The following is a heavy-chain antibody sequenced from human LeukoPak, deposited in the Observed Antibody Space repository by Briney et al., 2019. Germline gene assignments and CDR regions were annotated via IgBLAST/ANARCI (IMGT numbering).Heavy chain of an antibody. J-gene: IGHJ4*02. V-gene: IGHV4-34*01. Sequence: SETLSLTCAVYGGSFSGYYWSWIRQPPGKGLEWIGEINHSGSTNYNPSLKSRVTISVDTSKNQFSLKLSSVTAADTAVYYCARDPGYCSGGGCYSDYWGQGTLVTVSS. CDR3: ARDPGYCSGGGCYSDY. CDR2: INHSGST. D-gene: IGHD2-15*01. CDR1: GGSFSGYY.